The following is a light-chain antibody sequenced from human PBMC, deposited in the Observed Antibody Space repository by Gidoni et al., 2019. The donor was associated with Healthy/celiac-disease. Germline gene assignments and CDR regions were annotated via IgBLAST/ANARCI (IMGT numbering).Light chain of an antibody. V-gene: IGKV3-20*01. J-gene: IGKJ3*01. CDR3: QKYGSSFT. CDR2: GSS. Sequence: EIVLTQSPGTLSLSPGERATLSCRASQSVSSSYLAWYQQKPGQAPSLLIYGSSSRATGIPARFSDSRSGTDFTITISRLEPEDFAVYYCQKYGSSFTFGPGTKVDIK. CDR1: QSVSSSY.